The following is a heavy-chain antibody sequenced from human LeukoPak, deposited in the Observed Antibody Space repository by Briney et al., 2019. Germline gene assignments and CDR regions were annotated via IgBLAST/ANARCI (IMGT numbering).Heavy chain of an antibody. D-gene: IGHD2-15*01. CDR2: INHSGGT. CDR3: ARAFNSVVVRARYYFDY. CDR1: GGSFSGYY. J-gene: IGHJ4*02. V-gene: IGHV4-34*01. Sequence: PSETLSLTCAVYGGSFSGYYWSWIRQPPGKGLEWIGEINHSGGTNYNPSLKSRVTISVDTSKNQFSLKLSSVTAADTAVYYCARAFNSVVVRARYYFDYWGQGTLVTVSS.